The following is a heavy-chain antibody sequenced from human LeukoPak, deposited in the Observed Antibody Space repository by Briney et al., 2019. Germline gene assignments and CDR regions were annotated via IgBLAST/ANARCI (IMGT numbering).Heavy chain of an antibody. Sequence: VASVKVSCKASGYTFSGYYMHWVRQAPGQGLEWMGWINPNSGGTDYAQKFQGRVTMTRDTSISTAYMELSRLRSDDTAVYYCASGDRVTMLRGGNIGYFDYWGQGTLVTVSS. CDR1: GYTFSGYY. V-gene: IGHV1-2*02. CDR2: INPNSGGT. D-gene: IGHD3-10*01. CDR3: ASGDRVTMLRGGNIGYFDY. J-gene: IGHJ4*02.